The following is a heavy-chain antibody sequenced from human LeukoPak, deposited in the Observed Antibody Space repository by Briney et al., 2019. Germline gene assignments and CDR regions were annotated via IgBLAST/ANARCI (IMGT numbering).Heavy chain of an antibody. D-gene: IGHD6-6*01. CDR3: ARDPSNPTAFDY. CDR2: ISGSSSTI. J-gene: IGHJ4*02. Sequence: GGSLRLSCVASGFTFSSYEMNWVRQAPGKGLEWVSYISGSSSTIYYADSVKGRFTISRDNSKNTLYLQMNSLRAEDTAVYYCARDPSNPTAFDYWGQGTLVTVSS. CDR1: GFTFSSYE. V-gene: IGHV3-48*03.